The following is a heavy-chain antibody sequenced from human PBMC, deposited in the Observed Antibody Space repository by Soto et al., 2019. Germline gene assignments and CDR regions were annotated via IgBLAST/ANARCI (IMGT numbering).Heavy chain of an antibody. V-gene: IGHV1-3*01. CDR3: AREDYDFWSGYYDY. D-gene: IGHD3-3*01. CDR2: INAGNGNT. J-gene: IGHJ4*02. Sequence: ASVKVSCKASGYTFTSYAMHWVRQAPGQRLEWMGWINAGNGNTKYSQKFQGRVTITRDTSASTAYMELGSLRSEDTAVYYCAREDYDFWSGYYDYWGQGTLVTVSS. CDR1: GYTFTSYA.